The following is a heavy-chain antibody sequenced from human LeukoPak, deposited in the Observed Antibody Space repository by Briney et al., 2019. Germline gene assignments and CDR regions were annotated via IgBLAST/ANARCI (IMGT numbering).Heavy chain of an antibody. Sequence: SETLSLTCTVSGGSISSYYWSWIRQPAGQGLEWIGRIYTSGSTNYNPSLKSRVPMSVDTSKNQFSLKLSSVTAADTAVYYCAREGSSSYYYYYMDVWGKGTTVTVS. CDR3: AREGSSSYYYYYMDV. CDR1: GGSISSYY. CDR2: IYTSGST. D-gene: IGHD6-6*01. J-gene: IGHJ6*03. V-gene: IGHV4-4*07.